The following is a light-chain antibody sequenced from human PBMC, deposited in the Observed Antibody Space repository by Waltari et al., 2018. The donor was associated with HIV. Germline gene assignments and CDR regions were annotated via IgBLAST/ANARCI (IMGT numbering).Light chain of an antibody. Sequence: QSALTQPASVSGSPGPSITISCTGTSSDVGCYNYVSWYQPHPGKAPKLMIYDVSNRPSGVSNRFSGSKSGNTASLTISGLQAEDEADYYCSSYTSTYVFGTGTKVTVL. V-gene: IGLV2-14*01. J-gene: IGLJ1*01. CDR3: SSYTSTYV. CDR1: SSDVGCYNY. CDR2: DVS.